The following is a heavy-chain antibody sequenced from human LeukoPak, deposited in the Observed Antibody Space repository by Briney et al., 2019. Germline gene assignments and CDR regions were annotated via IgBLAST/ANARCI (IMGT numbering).Heavy chain of an antibody. CDR3: ARIWTGGY. CDR2: IIPIFGTA. D-gene: IGHD3/OR15-3a*01. CDR1: GGTFSSYA. J-gene: IGHJ4*02. Sequence: SVKVSCKASGGTFSSYAISWVRQAPGQGLEWMGGIIPIFGTANYAQKFQGRVTMTRDMSTSTVYMELSSLRSEDTAVYYCARIWTGGYWGQGTLVTVSS. V-gene: IGHV1-69*05.